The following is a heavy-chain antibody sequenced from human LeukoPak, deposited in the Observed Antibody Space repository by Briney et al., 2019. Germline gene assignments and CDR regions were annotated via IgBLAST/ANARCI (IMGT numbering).Heavy chain of an antibody. CDR1: VYTFTGYY. V-gene: IGHV1-2*02. CDR2: INPNSGGT. CDR3: AREDIVAKTSIDV. D-gene: IGHD5-12*01. Sequence: ASVRGSSEASVYTFTGYYMHCVRQAPGQGLEWMGWINPNSGGTNYAQKIQGRVTITRDTSISTASMEIRRLRSDDTPVYYCAREDIVAKTSIDVWGQGTKVTVSS. J-gene: IGHJ6*02.